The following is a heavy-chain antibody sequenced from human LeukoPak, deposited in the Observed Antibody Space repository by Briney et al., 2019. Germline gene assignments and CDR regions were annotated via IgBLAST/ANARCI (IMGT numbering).Heavy chain of an antibody. CDR2: ISDYNGKT. J-gene: IGHJ4*02. Sequence: GASVKVSCKASGYTFTSYGISWVRQAPGQGVEWMGWISDYNGKTNYEQKLQGRVNNTTETYTRAAYPEAKGLRYDDPAGDYCARSGDFWSALSLGYWGQGTLVTVSS. CDR3: ARSGDFWSALSLGY. CDR1: GYTFTSYG. V-gene: IGHV1-18*01. D-gene: IGHD3-3*01.